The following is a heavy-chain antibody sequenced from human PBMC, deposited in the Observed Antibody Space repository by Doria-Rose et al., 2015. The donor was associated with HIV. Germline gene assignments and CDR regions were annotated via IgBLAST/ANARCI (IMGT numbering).Heavy chain of an antibody. Sequence: ESGPVLVKPTETLTLTCTVSGVSLSSPGMGVSWIRQPPGKALGWLANIFSDDERSYKTSLKSRLTISRSTSKSQVVLTMTDMDPVDTATYYCARIKSSRWYHKYYFDFWGQGTLVIVSA. D-gene: IGHD6-13*01. CDR2: IFSDDER. CDR3: ARIKSSRWYHKYYFDF. CDR1: GVSLSSPGMG. V-gene: IGHV2-26*01. J-gene: IGHJ4*02.